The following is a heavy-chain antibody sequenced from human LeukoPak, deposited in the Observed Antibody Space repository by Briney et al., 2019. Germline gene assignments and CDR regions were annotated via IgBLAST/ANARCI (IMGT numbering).Heavy chain of an antibody. J-gene: IGHJ4*02. CDR3: ARVVAAMGSSYFDY. CDR1: GGSISSSNW. Sequence: SGTLALTCAVSGGSISSSNWWSWVRQPPGKGLEWIGEIYHSGSTNYNPSLKSRVTISVDKSKNQFSLKLSSVTAADTAVYYCARVVAAMGSSYFDYWGQGTLVTVSS. CDR2: IYHSGST. V-gene: IGHV4-4*02. D-gene: IGHD1-26*01.